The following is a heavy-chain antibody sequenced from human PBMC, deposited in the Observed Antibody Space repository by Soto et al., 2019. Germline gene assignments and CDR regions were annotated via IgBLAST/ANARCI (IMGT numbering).Heavy chain of an antibody. V-gene: IGHV1-3*01. Sequence: ASVKGSCKASGYTFTSYAMHWVRQAPGQRLEWMGWINAGNGDTKYSQKFQGRVTITRDTSASTAYMELSSLRSEDTAVYYCARGLRSGYSYGYDAFDIWGQGTMVTVSS. J-gene: IGHJ3*02. CDR2: INAGNGDT. CDR1: GYTFTSYA. CDR3: ARGLRSGYSYGYDAFDI. D-gene: IGHD5-18*01.